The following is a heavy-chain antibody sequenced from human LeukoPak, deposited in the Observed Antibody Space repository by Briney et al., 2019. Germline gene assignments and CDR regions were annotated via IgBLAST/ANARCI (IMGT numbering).Heavy chain of an antibody. CDR1: GFTFSSYA. V-gene: IGHV3-30-3*01. J-gene: IGHJ4*02. Sequence: GGSLRLSCAASGFTFSSYAMHWVRQAPGKGLEWVAVISYDGSNKYYADSVKGRFTISRDNSKNTLYLQMNSLRAEDTAVYYCARDFFPIVDSSWYEIGYWGQGTLVTVSS. CDR2: ISYDGSNK. D-gene: IGHD6-13*01. CDR3: ARDFFPIVDSSWYEIGY.